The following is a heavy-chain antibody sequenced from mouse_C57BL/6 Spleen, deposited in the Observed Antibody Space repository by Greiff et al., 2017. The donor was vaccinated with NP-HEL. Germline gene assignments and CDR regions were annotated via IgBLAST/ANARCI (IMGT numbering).Heavy chain of an antibody. CDR1: GYAFSSYW. CDR2: IYPGDGDT. D-gene: IGHD3-2*02. J-gene: IGHJ3*01. CDR3: ARAQTAQATYGGY. V-gene: IGHV1-80*01. Sequence: QVQLQQSGAELVKPGASVKISCKASGYAFSSYWMNWVKQRPGKGLEWIGQIYPGDGDTNYNGKFKGKATLTADTSSSTAYMQLSSLTSEDSAVYYCARAQTAQATYGGYWGKGTIVTGS.